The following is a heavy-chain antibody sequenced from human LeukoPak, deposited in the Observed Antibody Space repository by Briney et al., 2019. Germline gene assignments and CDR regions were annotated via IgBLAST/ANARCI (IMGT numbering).Heavy chain of an antibody. CDR2: ISCDGSNK. D-gene: IGHD2-21*01. J-gene: IGHJ4*02. V-gene: IGHV3-30*03. CDR3: ACWPWVDY. Sequence: GGSLRLSCAASGFTFSSYGMHWVRQAPGKGLEWVAVISCDGSNKYYADSVKGRFTISRDNSKNTLYLQMNSLRAEDTAVYYCACWPWVDYWGQGTLVTVSS. CDR1: GFTFSSYG.